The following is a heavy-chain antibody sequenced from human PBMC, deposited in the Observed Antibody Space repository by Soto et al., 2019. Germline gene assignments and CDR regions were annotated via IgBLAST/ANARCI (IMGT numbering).Heavy chain of an antibody. CDR2: IWYDGSNK. J-gene: IGHJ6*02. D-gene: IGHD5-12*01. Sequence: QVQLVESGGGVVQPGRSLRLSCAASGFTFSSYGMHWVRQAPGKGLEWVAVIWYDGSNKYYADSVKSRFTISRDNSKNTLYLQMNSLRAEDTAVYYCARDISYSGYDWGGYYYYYGMDVWGQGTTVTVSS. CDR1: GFTFSSYG. CDR3: ARDISYSGYDWGGYYYYYGMDV. V-gene: IGHV3-33*01.